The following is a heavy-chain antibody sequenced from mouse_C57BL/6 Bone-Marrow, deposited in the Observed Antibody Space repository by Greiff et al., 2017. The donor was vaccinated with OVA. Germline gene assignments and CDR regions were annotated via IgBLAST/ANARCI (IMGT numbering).Heavy chain of an antibody. V-gene: IGHV5-9*01. CDR3: ARHGYYGSSSWFAY. D-gene: IGHD1-1*01. CDR1: GFTFSSYT. Sequence: EVKLEESGGGLVKPGGSLKLSCAASGFTFSSYTMSWVRQTPEKRLEWVATISGGGGNTYYPDSVKGRFTISRDNAKNTLYLQMSSLRSEDTALYYCARHGYYGSSSWFAYWGQGTLVTVSA. J-gene: IGHJ3*01. CDR2: ISGGGGNT.